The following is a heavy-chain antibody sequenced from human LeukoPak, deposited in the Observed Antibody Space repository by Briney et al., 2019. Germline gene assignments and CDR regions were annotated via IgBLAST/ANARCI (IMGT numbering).Heavy chain of an antibody. CDR3: AAGMYSSGWYSFDY. CDR2: ISGSGGST. V-gene: IGHV3-23*01. CDR1: GFTFSSYA. D-gene: IGHD6-19*01. J-gene: IGHJ4*02. Sequence: GGSLRLSCAASGFTFSSYAMSWVRQAPGKGPEWVSAISGSGGSTYYADSVKGRFTISRDNSKNTLYLQMNSLRAEDTAVYYCAAGMYSSGWYSFDYWGQGTLVTVSS.